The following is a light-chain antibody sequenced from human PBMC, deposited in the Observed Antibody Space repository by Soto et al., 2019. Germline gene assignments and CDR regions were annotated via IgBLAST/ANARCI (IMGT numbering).Light chain of an antibody. CDR3: QQYGTPRSVT. CDR2: DAS. V-gene: IGKV3-11*01. Sequence: EIVLTQSSCTLSLSPGERAILSCRASQSVSSYLAWYQQKPGQSPRLLIYDASNRATGIPARFSGSGSGTDFTLTISKVEPEDFAVYYCQQYGTPRSVTFGQGTRLEI. CDR1: QSVSSY. J-gene: IGKJ5*01.